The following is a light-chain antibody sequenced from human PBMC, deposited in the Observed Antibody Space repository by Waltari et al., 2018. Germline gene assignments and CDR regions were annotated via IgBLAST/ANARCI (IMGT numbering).Light chain of an antibody. J-gene: IGLJ2*01. Sequence: SSELTQDPAVSVALGQTVKITCQGDSLRSYYASWYQQKQGQAPVLVIYGKNNRPSGIPDRFSGSSSGNTASLTITGAQAEDDADYYCNSRDSSGNHLRVFGGGTKLTVL. CDR3: NSRDSSGNHLRV. V-gene: IGLV3-19*01. CDR1: SLRSYY. CDR2: GKN.